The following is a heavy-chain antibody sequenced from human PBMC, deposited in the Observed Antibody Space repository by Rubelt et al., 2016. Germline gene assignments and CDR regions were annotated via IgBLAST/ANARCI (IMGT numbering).Heavy chain of an antibody. V-gene: IGHV4-34*01. D-gene: IGHD1-7*01. CDR2: INHSGST. CDR3: AKDRGTTSHYGMDV. J-gene: IGHJ6*02. Sequence: GKGLEWIGEINHSGSTNYNPSLKSRVTISVDTSKNQFSLKLSSVTAADTAVYYCAKDRGTTSHYGMDVWGQGTTVTVSS.